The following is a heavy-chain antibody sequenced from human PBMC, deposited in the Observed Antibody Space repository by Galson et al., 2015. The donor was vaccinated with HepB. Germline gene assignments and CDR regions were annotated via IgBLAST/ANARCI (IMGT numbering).Heavy chain of an antibody. V-gene: IGHV3-15*01. CDR3: TTINSAYYFDY. J-gene: IGHJ4*02. D-gene: IGHD5-18*01. Sequence: SLRLSCAASGFTFSHASMSWVRQAPGKGLEWVGRIKSEADGGTTDYAAPVKGTFTISRDDSKSTLYLQMNSLKAEDTAVYYCTTINSAYYFDYWGQGTLVTVSS. CDR1: GFTFSHAS. CDR2: IKSEADGGTT.